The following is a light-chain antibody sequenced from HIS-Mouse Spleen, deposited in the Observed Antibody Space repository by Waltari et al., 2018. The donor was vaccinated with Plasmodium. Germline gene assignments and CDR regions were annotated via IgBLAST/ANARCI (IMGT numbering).Light chain of an antibody. CDR1: ALPKKY. Sequence: SYELTQPPSVSVSPGQTARITFPGHALPKKYAYWYQQKSGQATVLVIYEDSKRPSGIPERFSGSSSGTMATLTISGAQVEDEADYYCYSTDSSGNHRVFGGGTKLTVL. CDR3: YSTDSSGNHRV. J-gene: IGLJ3*02. CDR2: EDS. V-gene: IGLV3-10*01.